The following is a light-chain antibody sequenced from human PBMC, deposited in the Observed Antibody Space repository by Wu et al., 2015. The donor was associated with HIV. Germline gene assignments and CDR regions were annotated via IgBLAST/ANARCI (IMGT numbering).Light chain of an antibody. Sequence: EIVLTQSPATLSLSPGERATLSCRASQSVSSYLAWYQQKPGQAPRLLIYDASNRATGIPARFSGSGSGTDFTLTITRLEPEDFAVYYCQQYGRSYSFGQGTKLEIK. CDR2: DAS. J-gene: IGKJ2*03. CDR1: QSVSSY. CDR3: QQYGRSYS. V-gene: IGKV3-11*01.